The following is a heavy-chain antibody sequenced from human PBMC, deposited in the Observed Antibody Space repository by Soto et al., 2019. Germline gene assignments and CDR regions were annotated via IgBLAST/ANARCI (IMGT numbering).Heavy chain of an antibody. Sequence: EVQLLESGGGLVQPGGSLRLSCAASGFTFSNDAMSWVRQAPGKGLEWVSAISGSGGSTYYADSVKGRFTISRDNSNNTLYLQMNSRRAEDTAVYYCATDPRVHYYDSGSSSYWGQGTLVTVSS. CDR2: ISGSGGST. CDR1: GFTFSNDA. D-gene: IGHD3-10*01. CDR3: ATDPRVHYYDSGSSSY. J-gene: IGHJ4*02. V-gene: IGHV3-23*01.